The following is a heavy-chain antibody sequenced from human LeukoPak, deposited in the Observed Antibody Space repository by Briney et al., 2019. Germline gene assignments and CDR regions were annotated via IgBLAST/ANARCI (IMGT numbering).Heavy chain of an antibody. CDR3: ARDLAAAGTFGFDP. CDR2: ISSSSSYT. CDR1: GFPFSDYY. V-gene: IGHV3-11*06. J-gene: IGHJ5*02. Sequence: PGGSLRLSCAASGFPFSDYYMSWIPQAPRKGLEWVSYISSSSSYTNYADSVKGPFTISRDNAKNSLYLQMNSLRAEDTAVYYCARDLAAAGTFGFDPWGQGTLVTVSS. D-gene: IGHD6-13*01.